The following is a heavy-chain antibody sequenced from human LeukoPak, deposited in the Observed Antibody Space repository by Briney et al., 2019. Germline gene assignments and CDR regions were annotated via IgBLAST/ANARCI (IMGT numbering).Heavy chain of an antibody. CDR1: GFTFSSYE. D-gene: IGHD3-10*01. V-gene: IGHV3-48*03. J-gene: IGHJ4*02. CDR3: ARSPYYYADY. CDR2: ISSSGSTI. Sequence: GGSLRLSCAASGFTFSSYEMNWVRQAPGKGLEWVSYISSSGSTIYYADSVKGRFTISRDNAKNSLYLQMNSLRAEDTAVYYCARSPYYYADYWGQGTLVTVSS.